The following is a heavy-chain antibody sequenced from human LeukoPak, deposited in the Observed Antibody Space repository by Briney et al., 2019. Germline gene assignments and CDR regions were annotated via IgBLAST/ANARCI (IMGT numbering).Heavy chain of an antibody. Sequence: PGGSLRLSCVASEFAFSSYWMHWVRQAPGKGLVWVSRNKYDGSESYYADSVKGRFIISRDNAKNTLYLQMNSLRVEDTAVYYCAKSDWFDPWGQGTLVTVSS. CDR3: AKSDWFDP. V-gene: IGHV3-74*01. CDR1: EFAFSSYW. CDR2: NKYDGSES. J-gene: IGHJ5*02.